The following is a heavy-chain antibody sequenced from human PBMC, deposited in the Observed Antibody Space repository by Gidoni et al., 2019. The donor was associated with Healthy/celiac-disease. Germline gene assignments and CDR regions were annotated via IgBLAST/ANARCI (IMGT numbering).Heavy chain of an antibody. Sequence: EVQLLESGGGLVQPGGSLRLSCAASAFTFRTCAMSWVRQAPGKGLEWVSAISGSGGSTYYVDSVKGRFTISRDNSKNTLYLQMNSLRAEDTAVYYCAKGGYQPLLYPNYFDYWGQGTLVTVSS. D-gene: IGHD2-2*02. CDR2: ISGSGGST. CDR1: AFTFRTCA. CDR3: AKGGYQPLLYPNYFDY. V-gene: IGHV3-23*01. J-gene: IGHJ4*02.